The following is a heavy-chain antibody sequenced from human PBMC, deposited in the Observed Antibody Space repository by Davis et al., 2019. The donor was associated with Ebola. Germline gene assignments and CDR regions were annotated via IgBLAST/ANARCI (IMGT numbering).Heavy chain of an antibody. V-gene: IGHV3-23*01. Sequence: GESLKIPCAASGFTFSTYAMSWVRQAPGKGLEWVSSISGSGGSTYYADSVKGRFTISRDNSKNTLFLLMNSLRAEDTAVYYCAKALDASRWYGLSDYWGQGTLVTVSS. D-gene: IGHD6-13*01. CDR2: ISGSGGST. J-gene: IGHJ4*02. CDR1: GFTFSTYA. CDR3: AKALDASRWYGLSDY.